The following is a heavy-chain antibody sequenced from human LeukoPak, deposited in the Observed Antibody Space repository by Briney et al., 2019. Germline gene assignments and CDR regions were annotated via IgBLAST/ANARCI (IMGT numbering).Heavy chain of an antibody. CDR3: ARHYYGSGRYSVDFDY. V-gene: IGHV4-59*08. Sequence: PSETLSLTCTVSGGSISNYYWSWIRQPPGKGLEWIGFISYSGSTNYNPSLKSRVTISVDTSKSQFSLKLSSVTAADTAVYYCARHYYGSGRYSVDFDYWGQGTLVTVSS. J-gene: IGHJ4*02. D-gene: IGHD3-10*01. CDR1: GGSISNYY. CDR2: ISYSGST.